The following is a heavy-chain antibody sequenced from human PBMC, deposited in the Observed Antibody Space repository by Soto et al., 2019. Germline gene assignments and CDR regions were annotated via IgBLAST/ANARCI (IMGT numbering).Heavy chain of an antibody. Sequence: PSETLSLTCTVCGGSISSYYWSWFRQPPGKGLEWIGYIYYSGSTNYNPSLKSRVTISVDTSKNQFSLKLSSVTAADTAVYYCAREWVEYSGYDYAFDIWGQGTMVTVSS. J-gene: IGHJ3*02. D-gene: IGHD5-12*01. CDR3: AREWVEYSGYDYAFDI. CDR2: IYYSGST. V-gene: IGHV4-59*01. CDR1: GGSISSYY.